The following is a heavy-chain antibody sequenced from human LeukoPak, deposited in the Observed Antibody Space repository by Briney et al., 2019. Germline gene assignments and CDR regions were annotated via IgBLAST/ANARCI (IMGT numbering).Heavy chain of an antibody. D-gene: IGHD3-10*01. CDR3: ARGVPPDDAFDI. Sequence: SETLSLTCAVSGYSISSGYYWGWIRQPPGKGLEWIGSIYHSGSTYYNPSLKSRVTISVDTSKNQFSLKLSSVTAADTAVYYCARGVPPDDAFDIWGQGTMVTVPS. CDR2: IYHSGST. V-gene: IGHV4-38-2*01. J-gene: IGHJ3*02. CDR1: GYSISSGYY.